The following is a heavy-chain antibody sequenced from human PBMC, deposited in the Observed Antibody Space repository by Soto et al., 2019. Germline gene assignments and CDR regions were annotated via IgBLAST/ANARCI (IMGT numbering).Heavy chain of an antibody. Sequence: GLPRLSCAASGFTFSSYIMNWVRQAPGKGLEWVSYISSSSSTIYYADSVKGRFTIYRDNAKNSLYLQMKSLRDEDTAVYYCARDQWKWCRDVLSQSWFDPWGQGNLFTVSS. J-gene: IGHJ5*02. V-gene: IGHV3-48*02. D-gene: IGHD3-10*01. CDR1: GFTFSSYI. CDR2: ISSSSSTI. CDR3: ARDQWKWCRDVLSQSWFDP.